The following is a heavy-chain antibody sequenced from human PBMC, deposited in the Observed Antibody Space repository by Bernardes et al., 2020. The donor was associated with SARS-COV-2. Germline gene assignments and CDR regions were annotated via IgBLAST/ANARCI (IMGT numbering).Heavy chain of an antibody. Sequence: SETLCLTCTVSGASIGRYYWSWIRQPPGKGLDWIGYIYYTGSTNYNPSLKSRVTMSIGTSKTQFSLKLSSVTAADTAVYYCARHPPREWAVLGEFDYWGQGTLVTVSS. J-gene: IGHJ4*02. CDR3: ARHPPREWAVLGEFDY. CDR1: GASIGRYY. CDR2: IYYTGST. D-gene: IGHD1-26*01. V-gene: IGHV4-59*08.